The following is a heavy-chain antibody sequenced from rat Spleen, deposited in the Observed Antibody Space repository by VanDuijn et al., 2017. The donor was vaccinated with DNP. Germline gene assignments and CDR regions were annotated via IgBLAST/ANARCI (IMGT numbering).Heavy chain of an antibody. CDR1: GFTFSDYY. CDR3: SSLGSAIGWFAY. D-gene: IGHD1-2*01. V-gene: IGHV5-7*01. Sequence: EVLLVESDGGLVQPGRSLKLSCAVSGFTFSDYYMAWVRQAPAKGLEWVATISYNGGTPYYRDSVKGRFTISRDNAQSTLYLQMDSLRSEDTATYYCSSLGSAIGWFAYWGQGTLVTVSS. J-gene: IGHJ3*01. CDR2: ISYNGGTP.